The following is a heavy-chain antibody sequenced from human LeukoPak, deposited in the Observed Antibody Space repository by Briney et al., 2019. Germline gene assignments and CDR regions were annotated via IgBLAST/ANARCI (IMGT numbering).Heavy chain of an antibody. CDR2: IIPIFGTA. V-gene: IGHV1-69*06. CDR1: GGTFSSYA. D-gene: IGHD6-19*01. J-gene: IGHJ3*02. Sequence: ASVKVFCKASGGTFSSYAISWVRQAPGQGLEWMGGIIPIFGTANYAQKFQGRVTITADKSTSTAYMELSSLRSEDTAVYYCAMTYSSGWYEAFDIWGQGTMVTVSS. CDR3: AMTYSSGWYEAFDI.